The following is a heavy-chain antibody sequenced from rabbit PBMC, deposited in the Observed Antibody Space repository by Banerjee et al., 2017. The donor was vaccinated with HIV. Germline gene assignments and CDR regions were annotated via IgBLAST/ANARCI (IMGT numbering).Heavy chain of an antibody. CDR1: GFSFSSSYW. J-gene: IGHJ4*01. CDR3: ARNAGSNNSNL. CDR2: IAAGSSGST. Sequence: QSLEESGGDLVKPGASLTLTCTASGFSFSSSYWICWVRQAPGKGLGWIACIAAGSSGSTWYASWAKGRFTISKTSSTTVTLQMTSLTAADTATYFCARNAGSNNSNLWGPGTLVTVS. V-gene: IGHV1S40*01. D-gene: IGHD4-2*01.